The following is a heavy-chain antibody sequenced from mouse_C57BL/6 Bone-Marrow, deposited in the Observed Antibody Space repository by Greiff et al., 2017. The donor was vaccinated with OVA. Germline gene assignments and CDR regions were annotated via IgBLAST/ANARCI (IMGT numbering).Heavy chain of an antibody. Sequence: EVQLVESGPGLVKPSQSLSLTCSVTGYSITSGYYWNWIRQFPGNKLEWMGYISYDGSNNYNPSLKNRISITRDTSKNQFFLKLNSVTTEDTATYYCARDGYYYSNYDYWGQGTTLTVSS. D-gene: IGHD2-5*01. CDR1: GYSITSGYY. CDR3: ARDGYYYSNYDY. CDR2: ISYDGSN. J-gene: IGHJ2*01. V-gene: IGHV3-6*01.